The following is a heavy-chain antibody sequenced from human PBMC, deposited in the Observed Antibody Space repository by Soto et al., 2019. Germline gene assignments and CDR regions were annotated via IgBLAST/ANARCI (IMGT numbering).Heavy chain of an antibody. V-gene: IGHV3-21*01. J-gene: IGHJ3*02. CDR2: ISSNSNYI. CDR3: ARDWGDSIRFDAFDI. D-gene: IGHD2-21*02. Sequence: PGGSLRLSCAGSGFTFSSYSMNWVRQAPGKGLEWVSSISSNSNYIYNADSVKGRFTISRDNARNSLFLQMHSLRAEDTAVYYCARDWGDSIRFDAFDIWGQGTMVTVS. CDR1: GFTFSSYS.